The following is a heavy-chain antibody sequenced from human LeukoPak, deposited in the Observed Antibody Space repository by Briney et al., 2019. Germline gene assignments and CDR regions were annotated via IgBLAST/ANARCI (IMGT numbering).Heavy chain of an antibody. CDR1: GFTFSSYS. V-gene: IGHV3-48*01. CDR2: ISSSSSTI. CDR3: ARDGRFLEWLLHDY. J-gene: IGHJ4*02. Sequence: GGSLRLSFAASGFTFSSYSMNWVRQAPGKGLEWVSYISSSSSTIYYADSVKGRFTISRDNAKDSLYLQMNSLRAEDTAVYYCARDGRFLEWLLHDYWGQRTLVTVSS. D-gene: IGHD3-3*01.